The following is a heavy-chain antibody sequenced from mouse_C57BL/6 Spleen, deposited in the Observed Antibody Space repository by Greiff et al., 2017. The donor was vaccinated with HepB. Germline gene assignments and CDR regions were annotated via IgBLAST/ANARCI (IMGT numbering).Heavy chain of an antibody. V-gene: IGHV1-63*01. D-gene: IGHD3-2*02. Sequence: QVQLQQSGAELVRPGTSVKMSCKASGYTFTNYWIGWAKQRPGHGLEWIGDIYPGGGYTNYNEKFKGKATLTADKSSSTAYMQFSSLTSEDSALYYCARSETAQASSWFAYWGQGTLVTVSA. CDR1: GYTFTNYW. J-gene: IGHJ3*01. CDR2: IYPGGGYT. CDR3: ARSETAQASSWFAY.